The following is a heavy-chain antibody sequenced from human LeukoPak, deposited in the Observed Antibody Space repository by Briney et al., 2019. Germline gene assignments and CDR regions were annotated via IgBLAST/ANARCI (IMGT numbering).Heavy chain of an antibody. V-gene: IGHV3-7*05. Sequence: GGSLRLSCAASGFTFSNYWMSWVRQAPGKGLEWVANIKQDGSETYYMDSVKGRFTISRDNAKNSLYLQMNSLRAEDTAVYYCASGRFAGYFQDWGQGTLVTVSS. D-gene: IGHD2-21*01. CDR1: GFTFSNYW. J-gene: IGHJ1*01. CDR3: ASGRFAGYFQD. CDR2: IKQDGSET.